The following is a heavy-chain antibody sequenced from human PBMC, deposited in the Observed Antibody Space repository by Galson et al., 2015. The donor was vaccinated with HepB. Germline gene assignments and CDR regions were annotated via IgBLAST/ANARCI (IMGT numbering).Heavy chain of an antibody. D-gene: IGHD3-10*01. Sequence: SLRLSCAASGFTVSSNYMSWVRQAPGKGLERVSVIYSGGSTYYADSVKGRFTISRDNSKNTLYLQMNSLRAEDTAVYYCARDRTTMVRGAMGYFDLWGRGTLVTVSS. CDR3: ARDRTTMVRGAMGYFDL. CDR1: GFTVSSNY. CDR2: IYSGGST. V-gene: IGHV3-66*01. J-gene: IGHJ2*01.